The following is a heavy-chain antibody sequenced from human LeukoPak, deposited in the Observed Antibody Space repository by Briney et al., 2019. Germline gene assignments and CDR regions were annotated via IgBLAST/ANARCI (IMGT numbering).Heavy chain of an antibody. CDR1: GFTFSGSW. V-gene: IGHV3-7*01. Sequence: GGSLRLSCAASGFTFSGSWMSWVRQAPGKGLEWVACINQDGGEKYSLDSVKGRFTISRDNTKSSLYLQMNSLRAEDTAMFYCARYRHLYYWGQGTLVTVSS. CDR3: ARYRHLYY. CDR2: INQDGGEK. J-gene: IGHJ4*02. D-gene: IGHD3-16*01.